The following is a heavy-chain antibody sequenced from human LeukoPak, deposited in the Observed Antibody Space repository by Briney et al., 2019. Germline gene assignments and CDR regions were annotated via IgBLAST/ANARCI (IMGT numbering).Heavy chain of an antibody. CDR3: ARVPFDILTGYRIDYYFDY. J-gene: IGHJ4*02. D-gene: IGHD3-9*01. V-gene: IGHV1-46*01. CDR1: GYTFTSYY. CDR2: INPSGGST. Sequence: WASVKVSCKASGYTFTSYYMHWVRQAPGQGLEWMGIINPSGGSTSYAQKFQGRVTMTRDTSTSTVYMELSSLRSEDTAVYYCARVPFDILTGYRIDYYFDYWGQGTLVTVSS.